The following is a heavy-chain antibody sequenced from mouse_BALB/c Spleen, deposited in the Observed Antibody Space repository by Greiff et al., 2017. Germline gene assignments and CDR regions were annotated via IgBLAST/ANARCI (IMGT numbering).Heavy chain of an antibody. CDR3: ARRGYLYAMDY. Sequence: DVMLVESGGGLVKPGGSLKLSCAASGFTFSSYAMSWVRQTPEKRLEWVATISSGGSYTYYPDSVKGRFTISRDNAKNTLYLQMSSLRSEDTAMYYCARRGYLYAMDYWGQGTSVTVSS. V-gene: IGHV5-9-1*01. CDR1: GFTFSSYA. CDR2: ISSGGSYT. J-gene: IGHJ4*01.